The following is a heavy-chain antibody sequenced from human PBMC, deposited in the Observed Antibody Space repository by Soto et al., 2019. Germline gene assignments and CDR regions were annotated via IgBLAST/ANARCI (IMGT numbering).Heavy chain of an antibody. CDR2: ISAYNGNT. V-gene: IGHV1-18*01. Sequence: ASVKVSCKASGYTFTSYGISWVRQAPGQGLEWMGWISAYNGNTNYAQKLQGRVTMTTDTSTSTAYMELRSLRSDDTAVYYCARDDCSDYYDSSGYGFDYWGQGTLVTVAS. J-gene: IGHJ4*02. CDR1: GYTFTSYG. CDR3: ARDDCSDYYDSSGYGFDY. D-gene: IGHD3-22*01.